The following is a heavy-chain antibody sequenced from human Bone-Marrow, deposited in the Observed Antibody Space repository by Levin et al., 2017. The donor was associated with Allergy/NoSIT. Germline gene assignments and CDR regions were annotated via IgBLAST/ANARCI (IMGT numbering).Heavy chain of an antibody. D-gene: IGHD1-14*01. V-gene: IGHV4-39*01. CDR2: IYSSGTT. CDR3: ARHACRICGFDP. Sequence: PSETLSLTCSVSRDSISSNFHYWGWIRQPPGTGLEWIGSIYSSGTTYYNPSLKSRVTMSVDTSKNQLSLRLTSVTAADTAVYYCARHACRICGFDPWGQGTLVTASS. J-gene: IGHJ5*02. CDR1: RDSISSNFHY.